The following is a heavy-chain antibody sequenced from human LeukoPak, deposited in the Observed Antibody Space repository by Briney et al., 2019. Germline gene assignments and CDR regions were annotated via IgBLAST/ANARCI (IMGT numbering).Heavy chain of an antibody. Sequence: SETLSLTCTVSGGSISSSSYYWGWIRQPPGKGLEWIGSIYYSGSTNYNPSLKSRVTISVDTSKNQFSLKLSSVTAADTAVYYCARGRIRGYSYGHDALDIWGQGTMVTVSS. CDR1: GGSISSSSYY. J-gene: IGHJ3*02. D-gene: IGHD5-18*01. CDR2: IYYSGST. V-gene: IGHV4-39*07. CDR3: ARGRIRGYSYGHDALDI.